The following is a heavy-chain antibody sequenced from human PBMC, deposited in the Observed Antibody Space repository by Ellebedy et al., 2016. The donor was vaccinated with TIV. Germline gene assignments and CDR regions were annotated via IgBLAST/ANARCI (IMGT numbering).Heavy chain of an antibody. V-gene: IGHV3-21*01. CDR2: ISSSSSYI. Sequence: PGGSLRLSCTVSGFTLSSYSMNWVRQDPGKGLEWVSSISSSSSYIYYADSVTGRFTISRDNAKNSLYLQMNSLRAEDTAVYYCARTGSLFDYWGQGTLVTVSS. D-gene: IGHD1-14*01. J-gene: IGHJ4*02. CDR1: GFTLSSYS. CDR3: ARTGSLFDY.